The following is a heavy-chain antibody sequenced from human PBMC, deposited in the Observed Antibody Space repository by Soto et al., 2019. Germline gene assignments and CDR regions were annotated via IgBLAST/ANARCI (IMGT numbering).Heavy chain of an antibody. Sequence: ASVKVSCKASGYTFTSYGISWVRQAPGQGLEWMGWISAYNGNTNYAQKLQGRVTMTTDTSTSTAYMELRSLRSDDTAVYYCARVYCSGGSCHPYYYYYYMDVWGKGTTVTVSS. V-gene: IGHV1-18*01. J-gene: IGHJ6*03. CDR1: GYTFTSYG. CDR2: ISAYNGNT. CDR3: ARVYCSGGSCHPYYYYYYMDV. D-gene: IGHD2-15*01.